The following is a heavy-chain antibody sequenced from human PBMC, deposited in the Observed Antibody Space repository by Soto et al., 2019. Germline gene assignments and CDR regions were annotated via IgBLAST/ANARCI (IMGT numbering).Heavy chain of an antibody. D-gene: IGHD2-2*01. CDR3: AIDKEEIVVVPAAMPYYYYYMDV. Sequence: ASVKVSCKASGYTFTSYGISWVRQAPGQGLEWMGWISAYNGNTNYAQKLQGRVTMTTGTSTSTAYMELRSLRSDDTAVYYCAIDKEEIVVVPAAMPYYYYYMDVWGKGTTVTVSS. CDR2: ISAYNGNT. CDR1: GYTFTSYG. J-gene: IGHJ6*03. V-gene: IGHV1-18*01.